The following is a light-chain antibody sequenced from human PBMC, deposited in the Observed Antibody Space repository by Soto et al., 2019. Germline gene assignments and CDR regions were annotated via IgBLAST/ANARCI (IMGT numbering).Light chain of an antibody. V-gene: IGLV2-11*01. Sequence: QSALTQPRSVSASPGQSVTISCTGTSNDVGHYNYVSWYQQHPARAPKLVIYDVTNRPSGVPDRFSGSRSGNTASLTISGLQAEDEADYYCCSYAGSYTWVFGGGTKLTVL. J-gene: IGLJ3*02. CDR3: CSYAGSYTWV. CDR2: DVT. CDR1: SNDVGHYNY.